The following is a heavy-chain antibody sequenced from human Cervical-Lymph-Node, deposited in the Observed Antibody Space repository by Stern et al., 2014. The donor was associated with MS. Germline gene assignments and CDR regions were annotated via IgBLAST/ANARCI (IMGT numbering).Heavy chain of an antibody. CDR1: GFTVSSNF. D-gene: IGHD3-22*01. CDR3: ARVGDSSAYWAFDI. Sequence: VQLVESGGGLIQPGGSLRLSCAASGFTVSSNFMSWVRPVPGRGLEWVSLIYSAGNTYYADSVKGRFTISRDNSKNMVYLQMNSLRAEDTAVYYCARVGDSSAYWAFDIWGQGTKVTVSS. CDR2: IYSAGNT. V-gene: IGHV3-53*01. J-gene: IGHJ3*02.